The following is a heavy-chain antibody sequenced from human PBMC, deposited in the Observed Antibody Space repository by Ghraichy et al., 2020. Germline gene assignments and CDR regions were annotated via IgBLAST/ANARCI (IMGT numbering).Heavy chain of an antibody. J-gene: IGHJ6*02. V-gene: IGHV3-21*06. CDR2: ISGDSSYI. D-gene: IGHD3-3*01. Sequence: GESLNISCAASGFTFRSYTMNWVRQAPGKGLEWVSSISGDSSYIFYAESVKGRFTISRDNSNNSLSLQMDSLRAEDTAVYYCARDAPTIFGVVTPDDYHGMDVWGQGTTVTVSS. CDR1: GFTFRSYT. CDR3: ARDAPTIFGVVTPDDYHGMDV.